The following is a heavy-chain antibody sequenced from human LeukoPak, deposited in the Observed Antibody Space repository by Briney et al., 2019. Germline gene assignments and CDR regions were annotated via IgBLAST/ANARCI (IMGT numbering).Heavy chain of an antibody. CDR2: ISGSGYST. V-gene: IGHV3-23*01. D-gene: IGHD5-12*01. CDR1: GFTFSSHA. J-gene: IGHJ4*02. CDR3: AKEAGYSGYDYPDY. Sequence: GGSLRLSCAAAGFTFSSHAMSWVRQAPGKWLEWVSAISGSGYSTYYADCGKGRFTASRAHSKNRMYLQMNSLRAEDTAVYYCAKEAGYSGYDYPDYWGQGTLVTVSS.